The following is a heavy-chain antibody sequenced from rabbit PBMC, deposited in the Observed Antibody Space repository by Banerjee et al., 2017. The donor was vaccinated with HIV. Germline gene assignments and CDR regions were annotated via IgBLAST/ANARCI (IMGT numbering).Heavy chain of an antibody. CDR2: IYFSSGST. Sequence: QEQLEESGGGLVKPEGSLTLTCKASGFDLSSYYYMCWVRQAPGKGLEWIACIYFSSGSTWYASWVNGRFTISKTSSTTVTLQMTSLTAADTATYFCARGSYGGFPYTYVYFDLWGPGTLVTVS. V-gene: IGHV1S45*01. CDR1: GFDLSSYYY. CDR3: ARGSYGGFPYTYVYFDL. J-gene: IGHJ4*01. D-gene: IGHD6-1*01.